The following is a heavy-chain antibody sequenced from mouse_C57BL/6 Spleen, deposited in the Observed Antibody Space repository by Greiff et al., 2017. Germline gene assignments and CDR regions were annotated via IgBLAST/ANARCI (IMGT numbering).Heavy chain of an antibody. CDR2: IYPGDGDT. CDR1: GYAFSGSW. D-gene: IGHD2-10*02. J-gene: IGHJ2*01. CDR3: ARMEYD. Sequence: VQLQQSGPELVKPGASVKISCKASGYAFSGSWMNWVKQRPGKGLEWIGRIYPGDGDTNYNGKFKGKATLTADKSSSTAYMQLSSLTSEDSAVYFCARMEYDWGQGTTLTVSS. V-gene: IGHV1-82*01.